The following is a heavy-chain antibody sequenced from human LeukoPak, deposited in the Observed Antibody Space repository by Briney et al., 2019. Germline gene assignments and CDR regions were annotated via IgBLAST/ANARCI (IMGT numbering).Heavy chain of an antibody. CDR1: GGSISSYY. D-gene: IGHD3-3*01. Sequence: SETLSLTCTVSGGSISSYYWSWIRQPPGKGLEWIGYIYYSGSTNFNPSLKSRVTISVDTSKNQFSLKLSYVTAADTAVYYCARGYDFLSGYSLFDYWGQGTLVTVSS. V-gene: IGHV4-59*01. CDR3: ARGYDFLSGYSLFDY. J-gene: IGHJ4*02. CDR2: IYYSGST.